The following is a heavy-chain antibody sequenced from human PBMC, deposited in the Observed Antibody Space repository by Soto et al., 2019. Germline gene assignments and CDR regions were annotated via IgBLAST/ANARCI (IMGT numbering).Heavy chain of an antibody. D-gene: IGHD1-26*01. J-gene: IGHJ6*02. CDR1: GGSVSSGSYY. CDR3: AREGELLYYYGMDV. CDR2: IYYSGST. Sequence: SETLSLTCTVSGGSVSSGSYYWSWIRQPPGKGLEWIGYIYYSGSTNYNPSLKSRVTISVDTSKNQFSLKLSSVTAADTAVYYCAREGELLYYYGMDVWGQGTTVTVSS. V-gene: IGHV4-61*01.